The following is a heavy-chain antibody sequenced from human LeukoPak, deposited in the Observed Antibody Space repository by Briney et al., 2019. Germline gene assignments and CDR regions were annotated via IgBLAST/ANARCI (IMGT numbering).Heavy chain of an antibody. Sequence: GGSLRLSCAASGFTFSSYGMSWDRQAPGKGLEWVSGIRGSGDITFYADSVKGRFTISRDNSKNTLYLQMNSLRAEDTAVYYCAKLTYGSGTYGAFDYWGQGTLVTVST. CDR2: IRGSGDIT. J-gene: IGHJ4*02. CDR1: GFTFSSYG. CDR3: AKLTYGSGTYGAFDY. V-gene: IGHV3-23*01. D-gene: IGHD3-10*01.